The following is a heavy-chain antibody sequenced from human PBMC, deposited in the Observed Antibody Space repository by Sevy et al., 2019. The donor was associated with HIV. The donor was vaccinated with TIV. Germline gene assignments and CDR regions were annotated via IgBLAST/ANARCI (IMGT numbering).Heavy chain of an antibody. D-gene: IGHD2-2*01. J-gene: IGHJ3*01. CDR3: AGNNCSITNGCMVDVFDF. V-gene: IGHV3-21*01. CDR2: ISGISNYV. Sequence: GGSLRLSCAASGFTFSSYSMNWVRQAPGKGLEWVSSISGISNYVYYADSMKGRLTVSRDNARNSLYLQMNSLRAEDKVGYYCAGNNCSITNGCMVDVFDFWGQGTLVTVSS. CDR1: GFTFSSYS.